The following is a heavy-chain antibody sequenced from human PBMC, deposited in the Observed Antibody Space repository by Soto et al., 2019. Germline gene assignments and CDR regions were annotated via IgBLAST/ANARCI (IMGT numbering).Heavy chain of an antibody. CDR3: AGRSAGDYGDFDY. CDR2: IIPILGIA. Sequence: QVQLVQSGAEVKKPGSSVKVSCKASGGTFSTYIISWVRQAPGQGLEWMGRIIPILGIANYAQKFQGRVTIAADKPTTTVDTELRSLRSEDTAVYYCAGRSAGDYGDFDYWGPGTRVTVSS. D-gene: IGHD4-17*01. V-gene: IGHV1-69*02. CDR1: GGTFSTYI. J-gene: IGHJ4*02.